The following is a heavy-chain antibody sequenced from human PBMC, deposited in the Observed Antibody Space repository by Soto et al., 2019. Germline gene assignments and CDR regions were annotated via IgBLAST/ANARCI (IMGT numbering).Heavy chain of an antibody. Sequence: ASVKVSCKTSGYTFNTYGINWVQQAPGQGLELMGWISAYDGKTTYAEKFQGRVTPTTDTSTSTAYMELRSLRSDDTAIYYCARDPHEFWTSYWFDPWGQGTPVTVSS. D-gene: IGHD3-3*01. CDR1: GYTFNTYG. CDR2: ISAYDGKT. CDR3: ARDPHEFWTSYWFDP. V-gene: IGHV1-18*01. J-gene: IGHJ5*02.